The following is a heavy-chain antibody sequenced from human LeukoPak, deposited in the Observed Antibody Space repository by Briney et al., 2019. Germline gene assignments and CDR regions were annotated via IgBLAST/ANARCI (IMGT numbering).Heavy chain of an antibody. V-gene: IGHV4-34*01. D-gene: IGHD6-6*01. CDR3: ARGPQGFRSIAARPPRAGAFDV. J-gene: IGHJ3*01. CDR1: GGSFSGYY. CDR2: INHSGST. Sequence: SETLSLTCAVYGGSFSGYYWSWIRQPPGKGLEWIGEINHSGSTNYNPSLKSRVTISVDTSKNQFSLKLSSVTAADTAVYYCARGPQGFRSIAARPPRAGAFDVWGQGTMVTVSS.